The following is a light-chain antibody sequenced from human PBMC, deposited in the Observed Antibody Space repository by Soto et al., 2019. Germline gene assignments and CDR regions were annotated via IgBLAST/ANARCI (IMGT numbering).Light chain of an antibody. V-gene: IGKV3-15*01. CDR3: QQSSSSPIT. CDR1: QSVSSN. CDR2: GAS. Sequence: IVMTQSTATLSVFPGERATISCRASQSVSSNLAWYQQKPGQAPRLLIYGASTRATGIPARFSGSGSGTDFTLTISRLEAEDFAVYYCQQSSSSPITFGQGTRLAI. J-gene: IGKJ5*01.